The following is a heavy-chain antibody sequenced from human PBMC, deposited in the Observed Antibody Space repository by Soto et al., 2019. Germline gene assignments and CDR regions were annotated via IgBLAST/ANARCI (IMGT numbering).Heavy chain of an antibody. CDR1: GFTFSDHY. Sequence: ESGGGLVQPGGSLRLSCAASGFTFSDHYMDWVRQAPGKGLEWVGRTRNKVNSYTTEYAASVKGRFTISRDDSKSSLYLQMNSLKTEDTAVYYCARGRAGYSSGWYSDYWGQGTLVTVSS. V-gene: IGHV3-72*01. CDR3: ARGRAGYSSGWYSDY. CDR2: TRNKVNSYTT. J-gene: IGHJ4*02. D-gene: IGHD6-19*01.